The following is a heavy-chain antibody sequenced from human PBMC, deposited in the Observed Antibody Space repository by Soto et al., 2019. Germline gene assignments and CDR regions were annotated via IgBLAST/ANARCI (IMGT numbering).Heavy chain of an antibody. D-gene: IGHD3-9*01. CDR3: ARDPLHYDILTGYYQGGAFDI. CDR2: MNPNSGNT. Sequence: ASVKVSCKASGYTFTSYDINWVRQATGQGLEWMGWMNPNSGNTGYAQKFQGRVTMTRNTSISTAYMELSSLRSEDTAVYYCARDPLHYDILTGYYQGGAFDIWGQGTMVTVSS. CDR1: GYTFTSYD. J-gene: IGHJ3*02. V-gene: IGHV1-8*01.